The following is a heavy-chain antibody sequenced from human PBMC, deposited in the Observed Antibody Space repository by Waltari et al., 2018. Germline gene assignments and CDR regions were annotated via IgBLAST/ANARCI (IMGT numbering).Heavy chain of an antibody. J-gene: IGHJ4*02. CDR2: INHSGST. D-gene: IGHD2-21*02. CDR1: GGSFSGYY. Sequence: QVQLQQWGAGLLKPSETLSLTCAVYGGSFSGYYWSWIRQPPGKGLEWIGEINHSGSTNYNPSRKSRVTISVDTSKNQFSLKLSSVTAADTAVYYCARLFRRGGDCYGYGCDFDYWGQGTLVTVSS. CDR3: ARLFRRGGDCYGYGCDFDY. V-gene: IGHV4-34*01.